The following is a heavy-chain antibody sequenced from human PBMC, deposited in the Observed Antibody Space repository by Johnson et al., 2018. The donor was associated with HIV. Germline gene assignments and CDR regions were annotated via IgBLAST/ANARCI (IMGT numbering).Heavy chain of an antibody. J-gene: IGHJ3*02. D-gene: IGHD3-10*01. CDR3: ASFGELGPDAFDI. Sequence: VQLVESGGGLVKPGGSLRLSCAASGFTFSNAWMSWVRQAPGKGLEWVPVLYSGGSTYYADSVMGRFTISSENSKNTLYLQMNSLRAEDTAVYYCASFGELGPDAFDIWGKGTMVTVSS. CDR2: LYSGGST. CDR1: GFTFSNAW. V-gene: IGHV3-66*02.